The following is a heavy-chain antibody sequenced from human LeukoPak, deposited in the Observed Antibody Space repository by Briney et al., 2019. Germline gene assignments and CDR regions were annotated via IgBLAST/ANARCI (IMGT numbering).Heavy chain of an antibody. Sequence: AASVKVSCKASGGTFSSYAISWVRQAPGQGLEWMGGIIPIFGTANYAQKFQGRVTITADESTSTAYMELSSLRSEDTAVYYCARIGYDSSGYFPRQEIDFDYWGRGTLVTVSS. D-gene: IGHD3-22*01. CDR3: ARIGYDSSGYFPRQEIDFDY. CDR1: GGTFSSYA. CDR2: IIPIFGTA. J-gene: IGHJ4*02. V-gene: IGHV1-69*13.